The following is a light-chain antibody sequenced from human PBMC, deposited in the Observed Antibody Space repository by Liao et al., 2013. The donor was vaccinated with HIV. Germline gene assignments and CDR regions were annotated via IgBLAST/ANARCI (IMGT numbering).Light chain of an antibody. J-gene: IGLJ3*02. CDR3: QAWDSSTSWV. V-gene: IGLV3-9*01. Sequence: SYELTQPPSVSEAPGETARITCGGNNIGSKSVHWYQQKPGQAPALVIYQDSKRPSGIPERFSGSNSGNTATLTISGTQAMDEADYYCQAWDSSTSWVFGGGTKLTVL. CDR2: QDS. CDR1: NIGSKS.